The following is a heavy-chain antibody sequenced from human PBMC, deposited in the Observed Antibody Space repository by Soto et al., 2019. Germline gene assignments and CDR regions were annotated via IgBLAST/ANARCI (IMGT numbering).Heavy chain of an antibody. J-gene: IGHJ4*02. V-gene: IGHV4-59*01. D-gene: IGHD3-16*01. CDR2: IYFNGNT. Sequence: PSETLSLTCSVSADSFSKYYWTWIRQPPGEGLEWIGYIYFNGNTNYNPSLKGRVTISIDTSKKQFSLNLGSVTAADTAVYYCASVTFGGVVLAHWGQGTLVTSPQ. CDR1: ADSFSKYY. CDR3: ASVTFGGVVLAH.